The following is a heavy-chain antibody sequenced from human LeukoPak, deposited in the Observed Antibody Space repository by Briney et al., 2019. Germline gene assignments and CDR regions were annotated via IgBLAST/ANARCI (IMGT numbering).Heavy chain of an antibody. Sequence: EGSLRLSCAASGFTASTYGVSWVRQAPGKGLQWVSAIVGGAGYTFYADSVKGRFTISRDNSWNSLYLQMNSLRDDDTAVYYCAKGSRTGQFPMDVWGQGTTVTVSS. CDR3: AKGSRTGQFPMDV. J-gene: IGHJ6*02. D-gene: IGHD1-1*01. V-gene: IGHV3-23*01. CDR2: IVGGAGYT. CDR1: GFTASTYG.